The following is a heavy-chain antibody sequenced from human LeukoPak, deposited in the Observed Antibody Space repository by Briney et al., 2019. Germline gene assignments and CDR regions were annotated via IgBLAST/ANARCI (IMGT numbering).Heavy chain of an antibody. J-gene: IGHJ6*02. CDR3: ARLPGWLGYYYYGMDV. D-gene: IGHD5-12*01. CDR2: INHSGST. Sequence: SETLSLTCAVYGGSFSGYYWSWIRQPPGKGLEWIGEINHSGSTNYNPSLKSRVTISVDTSKNQFSLKLSSVTAADTAVCYCARLPGWLGYYYYGMDVWGQGTTVTVSS. CDR1: GGSFSGYY. V-gene: IGHV4-34*01.